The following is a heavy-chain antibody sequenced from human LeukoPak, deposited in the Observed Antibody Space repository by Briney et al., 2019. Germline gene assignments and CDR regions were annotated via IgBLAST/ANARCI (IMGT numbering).Heavy chain of an antibody. V-gene: IGHV3-33*08. Sequence: PGGSLRLSCAASGFTFSSYWMSWVRQAPGKGLEWVALIWYDGSNKYYTDSVKGRLTISRDNSKNTLYLQMNSLRAEDTAIYYCAREGPRGNSQFDYWGQGTLVTVSS. CDR2: IWYDGSNK. CDR1: GFTFSSYW. CDR3: AREGPRGNSQFDY. J-gene: IGHJ4*02. D-gene: IGHD2/OR15-2a*01.